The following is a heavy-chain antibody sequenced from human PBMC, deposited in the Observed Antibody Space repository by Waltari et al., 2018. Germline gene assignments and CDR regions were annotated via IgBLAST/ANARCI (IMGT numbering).Heavy chain of an antibody. V-gene: IGHV4-31*03. J-gene: IGHJ4*02. Sequence: QVQLQESGPGLVKPSQTLSLTCPVSGGSISSGGYYWIWIRQPPGKGLEWIGYIYYSGSTYYNPSLKSRVTVSVDTSKNQFSLKLSSVTAADTAVYYCARGNRFGELLNYFDYWGQGTLVTVSS. D-gene: IGHD3-10*01. CDR1: GGSISSGGYY. CDR3: ARGNRFGELLNYFDY. CDR2: IYYSGST.